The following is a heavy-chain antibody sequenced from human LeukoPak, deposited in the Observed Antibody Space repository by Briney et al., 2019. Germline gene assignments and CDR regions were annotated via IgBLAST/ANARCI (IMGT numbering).Heavy chain of an antibody. CDR1: GYTFINYA. CDR2: IIPIFGTA. J-gene: IGHJ1*01. V-gene: IGHV1-69*13. Sequence: ASVKVSCKASGYTFINYAISWVRQAPGQGLEWMGGIIPIFGTANYAQKFQGRVTITADESTSTAYMELSSLRSEDTAVYYCARDEPSCSGGSCYKYFQHWGQGTLVTVSS. CDR3: ARDEPSCSGGSCYKYFQH. D-gene: IGHD2-15*01.